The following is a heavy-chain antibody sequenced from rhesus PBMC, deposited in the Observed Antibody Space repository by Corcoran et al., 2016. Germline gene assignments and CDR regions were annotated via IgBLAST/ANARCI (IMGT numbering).Heavy chain of an antibody. Sequence: QVQLQESGPGLVKPSENLSLTCAVSGGSISSNYWSWLRPPPGRGLEGVGRISGSGGSTDYNPSLKSRVTISTDTSKNQFSLKLSSVTAADTAVYYCARDGWVQSAGPGRYYFDYWGQGVLVTVSS. D-gene: IGHD5-24*01. J-gene: IGHJ4*01. CDR3: ARDGWVQSAGPGRYYFDY. CDR1: GGSISSNY. V-gene: IGHV4-173*01. CDR2: ISGSGGST.